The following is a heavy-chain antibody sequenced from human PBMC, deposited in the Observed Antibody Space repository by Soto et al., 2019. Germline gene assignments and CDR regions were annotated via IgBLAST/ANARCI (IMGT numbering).Heavy chain of an antibody. Sequence: SETLSLTCADHGGSFSGYYWSWIRQPPGTGLEWIGEINHSGSTNYNPSLKSRVTISVDTSKNQFSLKLSSVTAADTAVYYCARGGRLGYCSSTSCYLYYYYGMDVWGQGTTVT. CDR3: ARGGRLGYCSSTSCYLYYYYGMDV. CDR2: INHSGST. V-gene: IGHV4-34*01. CDR1: GGSFSGYY. D-gene: IGHD2-2*01. J-gene: IGHJ6*02.